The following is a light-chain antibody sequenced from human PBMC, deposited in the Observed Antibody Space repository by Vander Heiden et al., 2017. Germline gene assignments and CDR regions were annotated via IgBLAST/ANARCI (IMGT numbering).Light chain of an antibody. CDR1: KVGDKY. CDR3: QAWDSSNVV. CDR2: QRS. J-gene: IGLJ2*01. Sequence: SYELPQPPSVSVSPGRTASITCAGGKVGDKYAGLSQQRPGQSPVLVIYQRSKRPSGIPERFSGSSSGNTAALTITGTQAMDEADYYCQAWDSSNVVFGGGTKLTVL. V-gene: IGLV3-1*01.